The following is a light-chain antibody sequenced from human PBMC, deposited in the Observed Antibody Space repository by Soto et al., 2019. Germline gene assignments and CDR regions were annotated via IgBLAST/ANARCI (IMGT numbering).Light chain of an antibody. J-gene: IGKJ4*01. CDR3: QQRSECPST. V-gene: IGKV3-11*01. CDR2: DAS. Sequence: EIVLTQSPATLSLSPGERATLSCRASQSVSSYLDWYQQKPGQAPRLLIYDASNRATGIPARFSGSGSGADFPLTIRRLEPYDFEVYYCQQRSECPSTFGGGTKVQIK. CDR1: QSVSSY.